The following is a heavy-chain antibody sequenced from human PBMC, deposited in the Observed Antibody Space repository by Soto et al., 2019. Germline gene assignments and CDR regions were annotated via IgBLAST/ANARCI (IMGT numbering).Heavy chain of an antibody. CDR3: ARMGDVPYYYYGLDV. CDR2: ISGYNANT. J-gene: IGHJ6*02. D-gene: IGHD3-16*01. V-gene: IGHV1-18*01. CDR1: GYSFTRYG. Sequence: QVQLVQSGAEVKKPGASVKVSCKASGYSFTRYGISWVRQAPGQGLEWMGWISGYNANTNYPENLQARVTMTTDTSTSTAYTEVRNLISDDTAVYYCARMGDVPYYYYGLDVWGQGTTVTVSS.